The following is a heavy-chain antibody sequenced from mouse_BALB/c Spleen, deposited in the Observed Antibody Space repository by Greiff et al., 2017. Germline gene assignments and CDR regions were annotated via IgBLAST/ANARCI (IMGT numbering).Heavy chain of an antibody. CDR3: ARYDDYDRGYYAMDY. Sequence: EVQLQQSGAELVKPGASVKLSCTASGFNIKDTYMHWVKQRPEQGLEWIGRIDPANGNTKYDPKFQGKATITADTSSNTAYLQLSSLTSEDTAVYYCARYDDYDRGYYAMDYWGQGTSVTVSS. V-gene: IGHV14-3*02. J-gene: IGHJ4*01. D-gene: IGHD2-4*01. CDR1: GFNIKDTY. CDR2: IDPANGNT.